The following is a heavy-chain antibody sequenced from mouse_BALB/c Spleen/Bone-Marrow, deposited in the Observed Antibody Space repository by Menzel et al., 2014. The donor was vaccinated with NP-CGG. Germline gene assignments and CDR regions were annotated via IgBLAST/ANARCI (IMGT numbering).Heavy chain of an antibody. Sequence: QVQLQQSGAELVKPGASVKLSCKTSGYTFTNYWTQWVKQRPGQGLGWIGEIFPGTGTTYYSEKFKGKATLTIDTSSSTAYMQLSSLTSEDSAVYFCARHYYGSSDAMDYWGQGTSVTVSS. CDR2: IFPGTGTT. CDR3: ARHYYGSSDAMDY. CDR1: GYTFTNYW. D-gene: IGHD1-1*01. J-gene: IGHJ4*01. V-gene: IGHV1S132*01.